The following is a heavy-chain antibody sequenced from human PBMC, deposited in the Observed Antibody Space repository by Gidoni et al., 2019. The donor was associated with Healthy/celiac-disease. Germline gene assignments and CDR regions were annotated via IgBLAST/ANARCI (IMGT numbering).Heavy chain of an antibody. D-gene: IGHD3-10*01. CDR1: GYTFTGYY. V-gene: IGHV1-2*02. CDR2: INPNSG. Sequence: QVQLVQSGAEVKKPGASVKVSCKASGYTFTGYYMHWVRQAPGQGLEWMGWINPNSGDTSISTAYMELSRLRSDDTAVYYCASLWFGEPRQFDYWGQGTLVTVSS. CDR3: ASLWFGEPRQFDY. J-gene: IGHJ4*02.